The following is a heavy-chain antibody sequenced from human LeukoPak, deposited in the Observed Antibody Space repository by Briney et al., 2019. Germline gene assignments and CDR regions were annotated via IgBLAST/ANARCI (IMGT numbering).Heavy chain of an antibody. V-gene: IGHV3-7*01. J-gene: IGHJ4*02. CDR3: AKLLGTATTYDY. D-gene: IGHD5-24*01. Sequence: GGSLRLSCEASGFTFSGNWMSWVRQAPGKGLEWVASINPDGSQKLYVDSAKGRFTISRDNTKSSLYLQMNSLGAEDTAMYYCAKLLGTATTYDYWGQGTRVTVSS. CDR2: INPDGSQK. CDR1: GFTFSGNW.